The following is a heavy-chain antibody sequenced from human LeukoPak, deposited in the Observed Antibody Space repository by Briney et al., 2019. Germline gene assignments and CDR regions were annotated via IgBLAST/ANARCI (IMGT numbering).Heavy chain of an antibody. Sequence: PSETLSLTCTVSGGSISSYYWSRIRQPPGKGLEWIGYIYYSGSTNYNPSLKSRVTISVDTSKNQFSLKLSTVTAADTAVYYCAREKDRYSSGWYGAFDIWGQGTMVTVSS. V-gene: IGHV4-59*01. D-gene: IGHD6-19*01. CDR3: AREKDRYSSGWYGAFDI. CDR1: GGSISSYY. J-gene: IGHJ3*02. CDR2: IYYSGST.